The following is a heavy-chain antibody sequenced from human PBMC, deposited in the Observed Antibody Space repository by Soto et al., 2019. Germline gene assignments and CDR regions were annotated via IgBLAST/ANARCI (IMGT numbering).Heavy chain of an antibody. Sequence: LRLSCAVSGFIFSRYSMNWVRQAPGKGLEWVSSIGTSGSYIYDTDSVKGRFTISRDNTKDSLYLQMNSLRAEDTAIYYCARGSAFIRLDYWGQGTPVTVSS. J-gene: IGHJ4*02. V-gene: IGHV3-21*01. D-gene: IGHD3-16*01. CDR2: IGTSGSYI. CDR3: ARGSAFIRLDY. CDR1: GFIFSRYS.